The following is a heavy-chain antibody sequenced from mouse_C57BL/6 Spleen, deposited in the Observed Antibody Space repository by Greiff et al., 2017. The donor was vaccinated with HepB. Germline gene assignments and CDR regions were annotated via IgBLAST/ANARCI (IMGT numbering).Heavy chain of an antibody. CDR3: WILL. CDR1: GFSLTSYG. J-gene: IGHJ2*01. V-gene: IGHV2-9*02. CDR2: IWAGGST. Sequence: VKLMESGPGLVAPSQSLSITCTVSGFSLTSYGVHWVRQPPGKGLEWLGVIWAGGSTNYNSALMSRLSISKDNSKSQVFLKMNSLQTEDTGIYYCWILLWDQGTALTVSS.